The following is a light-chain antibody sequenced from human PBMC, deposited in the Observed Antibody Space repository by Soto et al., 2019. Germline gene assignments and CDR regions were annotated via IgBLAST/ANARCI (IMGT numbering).Light chain of an antibody. V-gene: IGLV2-8*01. CDR1: SSDVGGYNY. CDR3: NSYGGTNNYVV. J-gene: IGLJ2*01. Sequence: QSALTQPPSASGSPGQSVTISCTGTSSDVGGYNYVSWYRQYPGKAPQLIIYDVNKRPSGVPDRFSGSKSGNTASLTVSGLQAEDEADYFCNSYGGTNNYVVFGGGTQLTVL. CDR2: DVN.